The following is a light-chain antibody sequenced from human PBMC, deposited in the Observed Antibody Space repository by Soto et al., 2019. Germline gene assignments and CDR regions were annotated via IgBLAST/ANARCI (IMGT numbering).Light chain of an antibody. V-gene: IGKV3-11*01. CDR2: EAS. Sequence: EIVLTQSPATLSLSPGERATLSCRASQSIATYLAWYQQKPGQAPRLLIYEASNRSTGIPARFRGSGSGTDIPLIISILQPDDFAVYYCQQRFNLLTFGGGTKVEIK. CDR1: QSIATY. J-gene: IGKJ4*01. CDR3: QQRFNLLT.